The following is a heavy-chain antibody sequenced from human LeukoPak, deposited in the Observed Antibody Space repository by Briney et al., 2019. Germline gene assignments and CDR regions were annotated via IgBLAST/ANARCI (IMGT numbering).Heavy chain of an antibody. CDR1: GGSFSGFY. J-gene: IGHJ6*02. CDR3: ARDHSYGSGYGMDV. CDR2: INHSGST. V-gene: IGHV4-34*01. Sequence: PSETLSLTCAVYGGSFSGFYWSWIRQPPGKGLEWIGEINHSGSTNYNPSLKSRVTISVDTSKNQFSLKLSSVTAADTAVDYCARDHSYGSGYGMDVWGQGTTVTVSS. D-gene: IGHD3-10*01.